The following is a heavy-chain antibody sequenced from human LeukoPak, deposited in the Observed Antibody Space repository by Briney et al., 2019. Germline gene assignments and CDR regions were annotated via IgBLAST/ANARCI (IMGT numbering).Heavy chain of an antibody. V-gene: IGHV4-34*01. CDR3: AREKIGYYDGSGRGWFDP. D-gene: IGHD3-22*01. CDR2: INHSGST. Sequence: SETLSLTCAVYGGSFSGYYWSWVRQPPEKGLEWIGEINHSGSTNYNPSLKSRVTISVDTSKNQFSLKLSSVTAADTAVYYCAREKIGYYDGSGRGWFDPWGQGTLVTVSS. J-gene: IGHJ5*02. CDR1: GGSFSGYY.